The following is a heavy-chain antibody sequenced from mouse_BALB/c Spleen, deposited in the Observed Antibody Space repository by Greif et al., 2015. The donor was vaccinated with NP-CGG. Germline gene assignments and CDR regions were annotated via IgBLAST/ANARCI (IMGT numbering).Heavy chain of an antibody. D-gene: IGHD1-2*01. CDR3: ARVIHYYGYWYFDV. V-gene: IGHV1-9*01. CDR2: ILPGSGST. CDR1: GYTFSSYW. Sequence: VQLQQSGAELMKPGASVKISCKATGYTFSSYWIEWVKQRPGHGLEWIGEILPGSGSTNYNEKFKGKATFTADTSSNTAYMQLSSLTSEDSAVYYCARVIHYYGYWYFDVWGAGTTVTVSS. J-gene: IGHJ1*01.